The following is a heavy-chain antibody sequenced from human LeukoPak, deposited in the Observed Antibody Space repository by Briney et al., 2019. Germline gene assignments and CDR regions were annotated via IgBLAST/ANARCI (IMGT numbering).Heavy chain of an antibody. V-gene: IGHV3-21*01. Sequence: GGSLRLSCAASGFTFSSYGINWVRQAPGKGLEWVSSISSGSGYIYYADSVKGRFTISRDNAKNSLNLQINSLRAEDTAVYYCASDDPGRGSYPRHWGQGALVTVSS. J-gene: IGHJ4*02. CDR1: GFTFSSYG. CDR3: ASDDPGRGSYPRH. D-gene: IGHD1-26*01. CDR2: ISSGSGYI.